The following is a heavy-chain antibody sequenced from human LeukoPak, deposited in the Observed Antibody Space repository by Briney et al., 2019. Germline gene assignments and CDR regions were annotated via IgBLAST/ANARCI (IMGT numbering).Heavy chain of an antibody. CDR3: ARVGQALGTYYFDY. J-gene: IGHJ4*02. V-gene: IGHV3-74*03. Sequence: PGGSLRLSCAASGFTFSSYWMYWVRQAPGKGLVWVSRTNSDASSTTYADSVKGRFTISRDNAKNTLYLQMNSLRAEDTAVYYCARVGQALGTYYFDYWGQGTLVTVSS. D-gene: IGHD1-1*01. CDR2: TNSDASST. CDR1: GFTFSSYW.